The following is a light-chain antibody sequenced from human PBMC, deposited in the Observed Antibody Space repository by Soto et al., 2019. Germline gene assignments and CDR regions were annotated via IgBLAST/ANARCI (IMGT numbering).Light chain of an antibody. J-gene: IGKJ5*01. V-gene: IGKV3D-20*01. CDR1: QSVSSSY. CDR2: YAS. CDR3: QAYGSTPCT. Sequence: EIVLTQSPATLPLSPGERATLSCGARQSVSSSYFAWYHQIPGLAPRLLFYYASSRATGLPDRFSGSGSGSYFDLNISRLEPDAFEVYYCQAYGSTPCTFGQPTRLESK.